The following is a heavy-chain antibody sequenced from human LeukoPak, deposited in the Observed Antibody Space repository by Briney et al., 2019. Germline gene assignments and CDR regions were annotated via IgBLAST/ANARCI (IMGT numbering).Heavy chain of an antibody. J-gene: IGHJ4*02. CDR2: MYYRGST. Sequence: SETMSLTCTVSGGSISSSSHYWGWIRQPPGKGLEWIGSMYYRGSTYHNPSLKSRVTISVDTSKNQFSLKLSSVTAADTAVYYCATTTIRLGYWGQGTLVTVSS. V-gene: IGHV4-39*07. CDR1: GGSISSSSHY. D-gene: IGHD1-26*01. CDR3: ATTTIRLGY.